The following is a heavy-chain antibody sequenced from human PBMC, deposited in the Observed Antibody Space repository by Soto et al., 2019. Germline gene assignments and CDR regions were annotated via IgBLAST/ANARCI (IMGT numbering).Heavy chain of an antibody. D-gene: IGHD5-12*01. J-gene: IGHJ4*02. CDR2: NYHSGTT. Sequence: PSETLSLTCAFSCVPIITYYWSWIRQPPGKGLEWIGYNYHSGTTNYNPSLKSRVTISVDTSKNQFSLRLTSVTAADTAIYYCVREAYIGYGHAIDYWGQGTLVTAPQ. CDR3: VREAYIGYGHAIDY. CDR1: CVPIITYY. V-gene: IGHV4-59*01.